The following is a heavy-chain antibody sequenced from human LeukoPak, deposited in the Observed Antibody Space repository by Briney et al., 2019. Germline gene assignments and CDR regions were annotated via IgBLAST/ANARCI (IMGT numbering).Heavy chain of an antibody. V-gene: IGHV3-23*01. CDR1: GFTFISYA. Sequence: GGSLRLSCAASGFTFISYAMSWVRQAPGKGLEWVSAITVSGGSTYYADSVRGRFTISRDNSKNTLYLQMNSLRAEDTAVYYCAKLIPPVDCSSTSCYGFDYWGQGTLVTVSS. J-gene: IGHJ4*02. CDR2: ITVSGGST. D-gene: IGHD2-2*01. CDR3: AKLIPPVDCSSTSCYGFDY.